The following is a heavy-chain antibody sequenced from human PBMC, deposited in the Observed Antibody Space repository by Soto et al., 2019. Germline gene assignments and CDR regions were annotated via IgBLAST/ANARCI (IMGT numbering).Heavy chain of an antibody. CDR1: GFTFSSYW. CDR2: IKQDGSEK. D-gene: IGHD2-2*01. J-gene: IGHJ6*03. Sequence: EVQLVESGGGLVQPGGSLRLSCAASGFTFSSYWMSWVRQAPGKGLEWVANIKQDGSEKYYVDSVKGRFTISRDNAKKSLYVQMNSLRAEDTAVYYCAREDCSSTSCYLAEHPVSYYYYYMDVWGKGTTVTVSS. V-gene: IGHV3-7*01. CDR3: AREDCSSTSCYLAEHPVSYYYYYMDV.